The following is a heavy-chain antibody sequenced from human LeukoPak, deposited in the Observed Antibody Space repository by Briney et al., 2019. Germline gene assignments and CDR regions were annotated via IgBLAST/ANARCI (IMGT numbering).Heavy chain of an antibody. CDR3: ARAPSSSGWYLGWFDP. V-gene: IGHV3-23*01. D-gene: IGHD6-19*01. J-gene: IGHJ5*02. Sequence: GGSLRLSCAASGFTFSTYAMSWVRQAPGKGLEWVSTIGGGGGGTYYADSVKGRFTISRDNSKNTLYLQMNSLRAEDTAVYYCARAPSSSGWYLGWFDPWGQGTLVTVSS. CDR1: GFTFSTYA. CDR2: IGGGGGGT.